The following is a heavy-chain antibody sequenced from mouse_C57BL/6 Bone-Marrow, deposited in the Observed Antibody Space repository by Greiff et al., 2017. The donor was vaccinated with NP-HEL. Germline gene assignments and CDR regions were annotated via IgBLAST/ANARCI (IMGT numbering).Heavy chain of an antibody. J-gene: IGHJ2*01. V-gene: IGHV2-2*01. Sequence: VQLKESGPGLVQPSQSLSITCTVSGFSLTSYGVHWVRQSPGKGLEWLGVIWSGGSTDYNAAFISRLSISKDNSKSQVFFKMNSLQADDTAIYYCARGGLTGVLFDYWGQGTTLTVSS. D-gene: IGHD4-1*01. CDR1: GFSLTSYG. CDR2: IWSGGST. CDR3: ARGGLTGVLFDY.